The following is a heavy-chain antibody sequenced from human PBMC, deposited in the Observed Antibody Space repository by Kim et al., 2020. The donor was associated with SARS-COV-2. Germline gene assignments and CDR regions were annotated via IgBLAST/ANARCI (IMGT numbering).Heavy chain of an antibody. CDR3: ASQGGYFIDY. J-gene: IGHJ4*02. CDR2: T. Sequence: THYNPSLKGRVTISVDKSNNHFSLRLNSVTAADAAVYHCASQGGYFIDYWGQGTLVTVSS. D-gene: IGHD5-12*01. V-gene: IGHV4-4*02.